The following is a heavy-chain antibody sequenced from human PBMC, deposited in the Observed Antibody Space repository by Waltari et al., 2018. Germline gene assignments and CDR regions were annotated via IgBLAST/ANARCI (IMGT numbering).Heavy chain of an antibody. D-gene: IGHD1-20*01. Sequence: QVQLVQSGAEVKKPGSSVKVSCKASGGTFSSYAISWVRQAPGQGLEWMGRIIPFFGTANYAQKFQGRVTITADKSTSTAYMELSSLRSEDTAVYYCARDRDNWNALDYWGQGTLVTVSS. CDR1: GGTFSSYA. CDR2: IIPFFGTA. J-gene: IGHJ4*02. V-gene: IGHV1-69*08. CDR3: ARDRDNWNALDY.